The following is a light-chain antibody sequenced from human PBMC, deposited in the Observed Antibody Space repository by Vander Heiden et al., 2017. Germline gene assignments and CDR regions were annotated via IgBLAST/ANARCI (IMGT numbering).Light chain of an antibody. CDR2: YND. V-gene: IGLV1-36*01. Sequence: QSVLTQPPSVSEAPRQGVTIPCSASSFHIGNNAVNWYQQLPGKAPKLLIYYNDLLPSGVSDRFSGSKSGTSASLAISGLQSEDEADYYCAAWDDSLNGVLFGGGTKLTVL. J-gene: IGLJ2*01. CDR1: SFHIGNNA. CDR3: AAWDDSLNGVL.